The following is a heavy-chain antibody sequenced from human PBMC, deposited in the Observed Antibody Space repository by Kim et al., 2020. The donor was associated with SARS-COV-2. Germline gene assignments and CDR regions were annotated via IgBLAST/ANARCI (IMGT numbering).Heavy chain of an antibody. V-gene: IGHV2-70*01. CDR2: DK. J-gene: IGHJ4*02. CDR3: ARTRSGWSDY. Sequence: DKYYSTTLKTRLTISKDTSKNQVVLTMTNMDPVDTATYYCARTRSGWSDYWGQGTLVTVSS. D-gene: IGHD6-19*01.